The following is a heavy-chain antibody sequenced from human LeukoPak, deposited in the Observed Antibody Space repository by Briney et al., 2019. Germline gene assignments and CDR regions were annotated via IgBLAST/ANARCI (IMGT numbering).Heavy chain of an antibody. D-gene: IGHD5-24*01. Sequence: SETLSLTCTVSGGSISSYYWSWIRQPPGKGLEWIGYIYYSGSTNYNPSLKSRVTISVDTSKNQFSLKLSSVTAADTAVYYCARHGAEMALYLDYWGQGTLVTVSS. V-gene: IGHV4-59*08. J-gene: IGHJ4*02. CDR1: GGSISSYY. CDR2: IYYSGST. CDR3: ARHGAEMALYLDY.